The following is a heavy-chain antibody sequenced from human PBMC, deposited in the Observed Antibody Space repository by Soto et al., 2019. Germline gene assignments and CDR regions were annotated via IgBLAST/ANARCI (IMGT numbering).Heavy chain of an antibody. CDR2: IIPILGIA. D-gene: IGHD5-12*01. Sequence: QVQLVQSGAEVKKPGSSVKVSCKASGGTFSSYTISWVRQAPGQGLEWMGRIIPILGIANYAQKFQGRVTITADKSTSTAYMELSSLRSEDTAVYYCAREGGSGYSGYDYYYYYGMYVWGQGTTVTVSS. J-gene: IGHJ6*02. CDR3: AREGGSGYSGYDYYYYYGMYV. CDR1: GGTFSSYT. V-gene: IGHV1-69*08.